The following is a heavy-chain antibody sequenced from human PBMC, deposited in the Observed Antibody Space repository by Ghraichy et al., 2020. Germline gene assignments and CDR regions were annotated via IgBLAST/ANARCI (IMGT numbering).Heavy chain of an antibody. CDR1: GFTFSSYS. J-gene: IGHJ6*02. V-gene: IGHV3-48*02. CDR3: ARDYYYDSSGYYYYYYGMDV. Sequence: GGSLRLSCAASGFTFSSYSMNWVRQAPGKGLEWVSYISSSSSTIYHADSVKGRFTISRDNAKNSLYLQMNSLRDEDTAVYYCARDYYYDSSGYYYYYYGMDVWGQGTTVTVS. D-gene: IGHD3-22*01. CDR2: ISSSSSTI.